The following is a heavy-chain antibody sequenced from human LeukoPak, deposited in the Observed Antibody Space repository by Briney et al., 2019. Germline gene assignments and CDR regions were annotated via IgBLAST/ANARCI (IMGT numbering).Heavy chain of an antibody. CDR3: ARKPDPYSGYDLPDAFDI. Sequence: PSGTLSLTCAVYGGSFSGYYWSWIRQPPGKGLEWIGEINHSGSTNYNPSLKSRVTISVDTSKNQFSLKLSSVTAADTAVYYCARKPDPYSGYDLPDAFDIWGQGTMVTVSS. V-gene: IGHV4-34*01. CDR2: INHSGST. CDR1: GGSFSGYY. D-gene: IGHD5-12*01. J-gene: IGHJ3*02.